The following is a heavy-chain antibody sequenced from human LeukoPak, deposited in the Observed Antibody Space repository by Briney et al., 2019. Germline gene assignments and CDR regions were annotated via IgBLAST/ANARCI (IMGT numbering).Heavy chain of an antibody. Sequence: SETLSLTCSVSGGSISSSSFYWGWFRQSPGKGLEWIGSIHYSGSTYYNPSLKSRVTVSVDTSKNQFSLKLSSVTAADTAVYYCARDYDFWSGYYTRYYYYYMDAWGKGTTVTVSS. CDR3: ARDYDFWSGYYTRYYYYYMDA. D-gene: IGHD3-3*01. CDR1: GGSISSSSFY. V-gene: IGHV4-39*07. CDR2: IHYSGST. J-gene: IGHJ6*03.